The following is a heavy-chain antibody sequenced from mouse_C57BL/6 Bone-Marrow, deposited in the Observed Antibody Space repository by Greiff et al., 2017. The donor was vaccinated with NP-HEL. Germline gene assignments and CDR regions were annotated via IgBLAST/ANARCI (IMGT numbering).Heavy chain of an antibody. CDR1: GFNIKDDY. V-gene: IGHV14-4*01. Sequence: DVQLQESGAELVRPGASVKLSCTASGFNIKDDYMHWVKQRPEQGLEWIGWIDPENGDTEYASKFQGKATITADTSSNTAYLQLSSLTSEDTAVYYCTSRHRFAYWGQGTLVTVSA. J-gene: IGHJ3*01. CDR3: TSRHRFAY. CDR2: IDPENGDT.